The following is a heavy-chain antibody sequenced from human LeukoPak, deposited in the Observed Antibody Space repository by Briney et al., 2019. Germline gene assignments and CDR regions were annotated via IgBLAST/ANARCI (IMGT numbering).Heavy chain of an antibody. CDR1: GGPISSYY. CDR3: ARVSPGRYFDL. J-gene: IGHJ2*01. D-gene: IGHD1-14*01. Sequence: SETLSLTCTVSGGPISSYYWSWIRQPPGKGLEWIGYIYYSGSTNYNPSLKSRDTISVDTSKNQFSLKLSSVTAADTAVYYCARVSPGRYFDLWGRGTLVTVSS. CDR2: IYYSGST. V-gene: IGHV4-59*08.